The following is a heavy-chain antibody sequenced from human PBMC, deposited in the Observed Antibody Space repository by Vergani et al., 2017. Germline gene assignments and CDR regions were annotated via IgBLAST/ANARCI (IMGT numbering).Heavy chain of an antibody. CDR1: GFTFSSYS. D-gene: IGHD6-19*01. V-gene: IGHV3-48*01. CDR2: ISSSSSTI. CDR3: ASMRHPYSSGGNDYYGMDV. J-gene: IGHJ6*02. Sequence: EVQLVESGGGLVQPGGSLRLSCAASGFTFSSYSMNWVRQAPGKGLEWVSYISSSSSTIYYADSVKGRFTISRDNAKNSLYLQMNSLRAEDTAVYYCASMRHPYSSGGNDYYGMDVWGQGSTVTVSS.